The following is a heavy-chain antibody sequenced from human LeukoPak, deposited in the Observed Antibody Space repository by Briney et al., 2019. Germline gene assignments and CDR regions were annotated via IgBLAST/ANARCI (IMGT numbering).Heavy chain of an antibody. Sequence: PSETLSLTCAVSGGSISSGGYFWSWIRQHPGKGLEWIGYISHSGSTYYNPSLKSRVTISLDMSKNHFSLSLSSLTSADTAVYYCARVGYSHGYWFDAWGQGTLVTVSS. CDR1: GGSISSGGYF. CDR3: ARVGYSHGYWFDA. D-gene: IGHD5-18*01. V-gene: IGHV4-30-2*01. J-gene: IGHJ5*02. CDR2: ISHSGST.